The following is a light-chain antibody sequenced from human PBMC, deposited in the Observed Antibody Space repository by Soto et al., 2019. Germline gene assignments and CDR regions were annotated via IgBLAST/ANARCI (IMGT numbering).Light chain of an antibody. CDR2: GAS. Sequence: EIVLTQSPGTLSLSPGERATLSCRASQSVSSSYLAWYQQKPGQAPRLLIYGASSRATGIPDRFSGSGSGTDFTLTISRLEPEDFAVYYCQQYENWPLTFGQGTKVDIK. V-gene: IGKV3-20*01. CDR1: QSVSSSY. CDR3: QQYENWPLT. J-gene: IGKJ1*01.